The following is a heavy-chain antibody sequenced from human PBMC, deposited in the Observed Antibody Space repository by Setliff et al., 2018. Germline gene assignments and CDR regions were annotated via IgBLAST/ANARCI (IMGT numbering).Heavy chain of an antibody. Sequence: ASETLSLTCGGYGGSISDYYWSWIRQPPGKGLEWIGSIYYSGSTYYNPSLKSRVTISVDTSKNQFSLKMRSVTAADTAVYYCARETTAWGYVDTAMVTFIDQWGQGTLVTVSS. CDR3: ARETTAWGYVDTAMVTFIDQ. CDR1: GGSISDYY. J-gene: IGHJ4*02. D-gene: IGHD5-18*01. V-gene: IGHV4-34*01. CDR2: IYYSGST.